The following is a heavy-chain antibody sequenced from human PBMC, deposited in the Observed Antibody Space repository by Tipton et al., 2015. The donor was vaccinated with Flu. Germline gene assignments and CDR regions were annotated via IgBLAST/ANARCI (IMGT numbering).Heavy chain of an antibody. CDR1: GGSISSGGYY. V-gene: IGHV4-31*03. CDR3: ARDRGYSYGHGCDAFDI. D-gene: IGHD5-18*01. CDR2: IYYSGST. J-gene: IGHJ3*02. Sequence: TLSLTCTVSGGSISSGGYYWSWIRQHPGKGLEWIGYIYYSGSTYYNPSLKSRVTISVDTSKNQFSLKLSSVTAVDTAVYYCARDRGYSYGHGCDAFDIWGQATLVPVSS.